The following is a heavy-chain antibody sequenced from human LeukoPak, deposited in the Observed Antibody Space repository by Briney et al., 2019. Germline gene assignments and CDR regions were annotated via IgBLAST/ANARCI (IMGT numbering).Heavy chain of an antibody. CDR1: GVSISNHY. J-gene: IGHJ5*02. CDR3: ARDQYHGSGTYAWFDP. CDR2: MSFSGST. Sequence: PSETLSLTCTVSGVSISNHYWSWIRQPPGKKLEWIWYMSFSGSTNHNPSLKSRVTISLDKSKHQFSLRLNSVAAADTAVYYCARDQYHGSGTYAWFDPWGQGTLATVSS. D-gene: IGHD3-10*01. V-gene: IGHV4-59*11.